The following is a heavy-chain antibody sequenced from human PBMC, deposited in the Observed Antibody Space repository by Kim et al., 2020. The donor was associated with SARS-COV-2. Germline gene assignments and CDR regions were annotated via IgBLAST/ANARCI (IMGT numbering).Heavy chain of an antibody. CDR3: ARDDCSSTSCYADY. V-gene: IGHV6-1*01. D-gene: IGHD2-2*01. J-gene: IGHJ4*02. Sequence: VSVKSRITINPDTSKNQFSLQLNSGTPEDTAVYYCARDDCSSTSCYADYWGQGTLVTVSS.